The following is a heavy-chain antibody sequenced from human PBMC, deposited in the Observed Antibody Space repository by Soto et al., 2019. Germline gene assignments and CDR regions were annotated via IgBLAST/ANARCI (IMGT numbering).Heavy chain of an antibody. CDR3: ARVSGIYYYGMDV. CDR1: GESFSAYY. Sequence: PSETLSLTCAVYGESFSAYYWTWIRQPPGKGLEWIGEINHSGSTKYNPSLRSRVTVSVDTSKNQFSLKLSSVTAADTAMYYCARVSGIYYYGMDVWGQGTTVTVSS. J-gene: IGHJ6*02. CDR2: INHSGST. V-gene: IGHV4-34*01. D-gene: IGHD3-10*01.